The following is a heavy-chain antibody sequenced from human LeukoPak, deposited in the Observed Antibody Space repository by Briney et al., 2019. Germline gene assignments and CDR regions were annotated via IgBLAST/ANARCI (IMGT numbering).Heavy chain of an antibody. J-gene: IGHJ4*02. CDR2: INPNSGGT. D-gene: IGHD6-19*01. Sequence: ASVKVSCKASGYTFTGYYMHWVRQAPGQGLAWMGWINPNSGGTNYAQKFQGRVTMTRDTSISTAYMELSRLRSDDTAVYYCARVASKKEAVAGTGYWGQGTLVTVSS. CDR1: GYTFTGYY. CDR3: ARVASKKEAVAGTGY. V-gene: IGHV1-2*02.